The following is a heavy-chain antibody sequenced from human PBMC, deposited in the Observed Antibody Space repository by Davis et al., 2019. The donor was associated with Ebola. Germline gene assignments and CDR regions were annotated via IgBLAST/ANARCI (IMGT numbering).Heavy chain of an antibody. D-gene: IGHD5-24*01. CDR2: INPSGGST. Sequence: ASVKVSCKASGYTFTSYYMHWVRQAPGQGLEWMGIINPSGGSTSYAQKFQGRVTMTRNTSISTAYMELSSLRSEDTAVYYCARLERDGYNYYYGMDVWGQGTTVTVSS. CDR1: GYTFTSYY. J-gene: IGHJ6*02. V-gene: IGHV1-46*01. CDR3: ARLERDGYNYYYGMDV.